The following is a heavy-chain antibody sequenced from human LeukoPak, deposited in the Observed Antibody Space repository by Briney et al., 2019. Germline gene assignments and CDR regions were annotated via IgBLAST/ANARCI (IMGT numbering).Heavy chain of an antibody. CDR3: TGFPDYDILTGLFDY. J-gene: IGHJ4*02. CDR2: IQYDGSNE. Sequence: PGGSLRLSCAASGFTFSSYGMHWVRQAPGKGLEWVAYIQYDGSNEQYADSVKGRFSISRDSSKNSLYLQMNSLRAEDTAVYYCTGFPDYDILTGLFDYWGQGTLVTVSS. V-gene: IGHV3-30*02. CDR1: GFTFSSYG. D-gene: IGHD3-9*01.